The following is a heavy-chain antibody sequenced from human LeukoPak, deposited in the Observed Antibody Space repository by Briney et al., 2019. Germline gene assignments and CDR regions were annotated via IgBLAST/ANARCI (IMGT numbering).Heavy chain of an antibody. D-gene: IGHD3-22*01. Sequence: GGSLRLSCATSGFIFSHHGMNWVRQAPGKGLEWVSVIYSGGSTYYADSVKGRFTISRDNSKNTLYLQMNSLRAEDTAVYYCATYYDSSYWGQGTLVTVSS. CDR2: IYSGGST. CDR3: ATYYDSSY. CDR1: GFIFSHHG. V-gene: IGHV3-66*01. J-gene: IGHJ4*02.